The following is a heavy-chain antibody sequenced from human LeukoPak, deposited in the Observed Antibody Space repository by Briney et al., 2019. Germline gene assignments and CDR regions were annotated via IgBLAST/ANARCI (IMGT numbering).Heavy chain of an antibody. J-gene: IGHJ4*02. V-gene: IGHV1-46*01. CDR3: ARSDTAMASDY. D-gene: IGHD5-18*01. Sequence: ASVKVSCKASGYTFTSYYMHWVRQAPGQGLEWMGIINPSGGSTSYAQKFQGRVTMTRDMSTSTVYMELSSLRSEDTAVYYCARSDTAMASDYWGQGTLVTVSS. CDR1: GYTFTSYY. CDR2: INPSGGST.